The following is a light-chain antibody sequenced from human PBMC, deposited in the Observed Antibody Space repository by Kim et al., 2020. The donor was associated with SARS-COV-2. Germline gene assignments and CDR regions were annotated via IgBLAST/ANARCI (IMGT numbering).Light chain of an antibody. J-gene: IGLJ1*01. CDR1: SSNIGSTT. CDR3: SAWDDSLDVYV. Sequence: QSVLTQPPSASGTPGQRVTISCSGSSSNIGSTTVNWYQQFPETAPKFLVDSQNQRPSGVPDRFSGSKSGTSASLAINGLQSEDEADYYCSAWDDSLDVYVFGTGTKVTVL. V-gene: IGLV1-44*01. CDR2: SQN.